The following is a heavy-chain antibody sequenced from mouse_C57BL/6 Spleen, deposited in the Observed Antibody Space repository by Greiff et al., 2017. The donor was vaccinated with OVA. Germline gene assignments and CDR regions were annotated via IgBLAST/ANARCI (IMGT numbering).Heavy chain of an antibody. J-gene: IGHJ4*01. Sequence: QVQLQQSGAELVKPGASVKLSCKASGYTFTSYWMHWVKQRPGRGLEWIGRIDPNSGGTKYNEKFKSKATLTVDKPSSTAYMQLSSLTSEDSAVYYCAREITTVVPNAMDYWGQGTSVTVSS. V-gene: IGHV1-72*01. D-gene: IGHD1-1*01. CDR1: GYTFTSYW. CDR3: AREITTVVPNAMDY. CDR2: IDPNSGGT.